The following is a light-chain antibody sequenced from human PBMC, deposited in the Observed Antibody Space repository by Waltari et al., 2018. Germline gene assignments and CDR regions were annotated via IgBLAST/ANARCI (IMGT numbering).Light chain of an antibody. V-gene: IGKV1-12*01. Sequence: DIQMTQSPSFVSASVGDRVTITCRASQDIYSRLAWYQQKPGGAPQFLIYVASTLQSGVPSRFRGSGSGTEFTLTITSLQPDDFATYFCQQTDSFPLTFGGGTKVEIK. CDR2: VAS. CDR1: QDIYSR. CDR3: QQTDSFPLT. J-gene: IGKJ4*01.